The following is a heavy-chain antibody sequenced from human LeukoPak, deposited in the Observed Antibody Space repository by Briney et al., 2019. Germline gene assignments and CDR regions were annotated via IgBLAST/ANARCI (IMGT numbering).Heavy chain of an antibody. CDR1: GYTFTGYY. D-gene: IGHD5-12*01. V-gene: IGHV1-2*02. Sequence: ASVKVSCKASGYTFTGYYMHWVRQAPGQGLEWMGWINPNSGGTNYAQKFQGRVTMTRDTPISTAYMELSRLRSDDTAVYYCATPERGYSGYDFGSWGQGTLVTVSS. CDR3: ATPERGYSGYDFGS. J-gene: IGHJ4*02. CDR2: INPNSGGT.